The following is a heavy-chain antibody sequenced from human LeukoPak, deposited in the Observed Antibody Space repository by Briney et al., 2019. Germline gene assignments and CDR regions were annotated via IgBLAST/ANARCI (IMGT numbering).Heavy chain of an antibody. Sequence: SETLSLTCTVSGASVSSGSSYWTWIRQPPGQGLEWIGYIYYSGSTNYNPSLKSRVTLSVDRSKNQFTLKLTSVTAADTAVYYCANRGSIADWYFDLWGRGTLVTVSS. J-gene: IGHJ2*01. CDR3: ANRGSIADWYFDL. CDR2: IYYSGST. D-gene: IGHD6-6*01. V-gene: IGHV4-61*01. CDR1: GASVSSGSSY.